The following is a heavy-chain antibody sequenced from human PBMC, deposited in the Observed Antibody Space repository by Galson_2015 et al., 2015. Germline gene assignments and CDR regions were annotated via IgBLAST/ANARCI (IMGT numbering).Heavy chain of an antibody. J-gene: IGHJ6*03. Sequence: SLRLSCAASGFTFGDYAMSWVRQAPGKGLGWVGFIRSKAYGGTTEYAASVKGRFTISRDDSKSIAYLQMNSLKTEDTAVYYCTREARKVTTSFYYYYYMDVWGKGTTVTVSS. CDR2: IRSKAYGGTT. V-gene: IGHV3-49*04. CDR3: TREARKVTTSFYYYYYMDV. CDR1: GFTFGDYA. D-gene: IGHD4-17*01.